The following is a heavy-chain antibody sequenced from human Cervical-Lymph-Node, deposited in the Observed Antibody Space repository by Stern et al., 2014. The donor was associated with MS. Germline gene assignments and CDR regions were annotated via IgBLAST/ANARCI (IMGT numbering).Heavy chain of an antibody. Sequence: QVQLVQSGGEVKKPGASVKVSCKASGYTFATYGISWVRQAPGQGLEWMGWISAYNGNTNYAQKLQDRVTMTTDTSTSTAYMELRSLRSDDTAVYYCARSSSSAYYYYYGMDVWGQGTTVIVSS. D-gene: IGHD6-25*01. J-gene: IGHJ6*02. CDR3: ARSSSSAYYYYYGMDV. V-gene: IGHV1-18*01. CDR1: GYTFATYG. CDR2: ISAYNGNT.